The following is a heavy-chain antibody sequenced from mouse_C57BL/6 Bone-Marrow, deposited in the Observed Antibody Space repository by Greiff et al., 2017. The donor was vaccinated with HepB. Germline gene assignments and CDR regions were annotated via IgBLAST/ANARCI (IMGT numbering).Heavy chain of an antibody. CDR2: IRNKANGYTT. CDR3: ARDGWVYYAMDY. CDR1: GFTFTDYY. V-gene: IGHV7-3*01. Sequence: EVKLVESGGGLVQPGGSLSLSCAASGFTFTDYYMSWVRQPPGKALEWLGFIRNKANGYTTEYSASVKGRFTIYRDNSQSILYLQMNALRAEDSATYYCARDGWVYYAMDYWGQGTSVTVSS. J-gene: IGHJ4*01.